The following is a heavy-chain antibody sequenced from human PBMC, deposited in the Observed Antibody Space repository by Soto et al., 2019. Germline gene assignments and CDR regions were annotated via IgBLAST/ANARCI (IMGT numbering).Heavy chain of an antibody. J-gene: IGHJ5*02. CDR1: GGSISSYY. CDR2: IYYSGST. Sequence: WETLPLTCTVSGGSISSYYWSWMRQPPGQGLEWMGYIYYSGSTNYKPSLKSRVHISVATSKNQFSLKLISVTPAGTGVEYWERDRGNWDGPRGHGTLDTVSS. V-gene: IGHV4-59*01. CDR3: ERDRGNWDGP.